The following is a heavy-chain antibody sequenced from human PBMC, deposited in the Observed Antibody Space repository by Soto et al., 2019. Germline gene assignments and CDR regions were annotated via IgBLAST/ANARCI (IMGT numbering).Heavy chain of an antibody. Sequence: QVHLVQSGAEVKKPGASVKVSCKGSGYPFTSYGITWVRQAPGQALEWMGWISAHNGNTDYAQKLQGRVTVTRDTSTSTGYMELRSLRSDDTAVYYCARGRYGDHWGQGVLVTVSS. D-gene: IGHD1-1*01. CDR2: ISAHNGNT. J-gene: IGHJ4*02. CDR1: GYPFTSYG. CDR3: ARGRYGDH. V-gene: IGHV1-18*01.